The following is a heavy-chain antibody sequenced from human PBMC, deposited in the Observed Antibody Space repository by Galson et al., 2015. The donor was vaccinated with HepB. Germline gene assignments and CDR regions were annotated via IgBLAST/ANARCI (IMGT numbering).Heavy chain of an antibody. D-gene: IGHD6-19*01. CDR1: GYSFTSYW. V-gene: IGHV5-10-1*01. CDR2: IDPSDSYT. CDR3: ARGSSGCYYFDY. Sequence: QSGAAVKKPGESLRISCKGSGYSFTSYWISWVRQMPGKGLEWLGRIDPSDSYTHYRPSFQGHVTISADKSISTAYLQWSSLKASDTAMYYCARGSSGCYYFDYWGQGTLVTVSS. J-gene: IGHJ4*02.